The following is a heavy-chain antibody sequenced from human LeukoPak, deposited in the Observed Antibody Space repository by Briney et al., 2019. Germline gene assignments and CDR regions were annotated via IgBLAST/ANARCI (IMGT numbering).Heavy chain of an antibody. Sequence: ASVKVSCKASGYTFTSYDINWVRQATGQGLEWMGWMNPNSGNTGYAQKFQGRVTITRNTSISTAYMELSSLRSEDTAVYYCARAPNPPMYYYDSSGSYADFDYWGQGTLVTVSS. V-gene: IGHV1-8*03. CDR2: MNPNSGNT. D-gene: IGHD3-22*01. CDR3: ARAPNPPMYYYDSSGSYADFDY. J-gene: IGHJ4*02. CDR1: GYTFTSYD.